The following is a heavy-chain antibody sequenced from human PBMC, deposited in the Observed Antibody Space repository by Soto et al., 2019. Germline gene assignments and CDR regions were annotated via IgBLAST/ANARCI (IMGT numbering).Heavy chain of an antibody. D-gene: IGHD3-9*01. CDR1: VVTFRGYA. Sequence: QSWWSLRLSCSGSVVTFRGYAVHWLRQTPGKGLEWVTVISDDGSKTYYADSVKGRFSVSRDDSTNMVFLQMSSLRSEDTAVYHCARAYQLTYYFDDWGPGTPVTVSS. CDR3: ARAYQLTYYFDD. J-gene: IGHJ4*02. CDR2: ISDDGSKT. V-gene: IGHV3-30*14.